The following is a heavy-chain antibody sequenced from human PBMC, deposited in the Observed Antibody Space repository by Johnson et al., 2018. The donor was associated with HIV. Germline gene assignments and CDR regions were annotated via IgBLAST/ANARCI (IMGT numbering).Heavy chain of an antibody. CDR1: GFTFSNYA. CDR3: AKLSGTYFLFDPFDI. J-gene: IGHJ3*02. D-gene: IGHD1-26*01. V-gene: IGHV3-30*04. CDR2: ISYDGSNK. Sequence: QVQLVESGGGVVRPGGSLRLSCAASGFTFSNYAMHWVRQAPGKGLEWVAVISYDGSNKYCADSVKGRFTISRDNSKNTLYLQTNSLRAEDTAVYYCAKLSGTYFLFDPFDIWGQGSMVTVSS.